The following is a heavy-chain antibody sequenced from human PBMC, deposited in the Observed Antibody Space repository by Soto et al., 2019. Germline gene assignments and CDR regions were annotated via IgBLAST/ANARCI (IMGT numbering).Heavy chain of an antibody. V-gene: IGHV1-69*13. Sequence: AVKGSFKASVGTFNKYCIDWLRQAPLQVPERVVGIIPIFGTANYAQNFQGRVTITADESTSTAYMELGRLRSEDTAVYYCARVASYPVVKRHTSYYYYYYGMDLWGQGTPVTDSS. CDR3: ARVASYPVVKRHTSYYYYYYGMDL. J-gene: IGHJ6*02. CDR1: VGTFNKYC. CDR2: IIPIFGTA. D-gene: IGHD2-15*01.